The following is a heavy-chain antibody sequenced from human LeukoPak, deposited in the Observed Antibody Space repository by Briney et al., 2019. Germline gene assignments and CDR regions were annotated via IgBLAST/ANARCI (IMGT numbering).Heavy chain of an antibody. CDR2: VNHSGST. J-gene: IGHJ4*02. Sequence: SETLSLTCAVYGGSFSDYYWSWIRQPPGKGLEWIGEVNHSGSTNYNPSLKSRVTISVDTSKNQVSLKLSSVTAADTAVYYCARQRVRGVIIPDFDYWGQGTLVTVSS. CDR3: ARQRVRGVIIPDFDY. CDR1: GGSFSDYY. V-gene: IGHV4-34*01. D-gene: IGHD3-10*01.